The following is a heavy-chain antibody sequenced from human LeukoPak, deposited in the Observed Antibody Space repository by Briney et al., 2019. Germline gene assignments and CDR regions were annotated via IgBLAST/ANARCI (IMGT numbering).Heavy chain of an antibody. CDR3: ARAGGSYYIAFDI. D-gene: IGHD1-26*01. V-gene: IGHV4-34*01. Sequence: SETLSLTCAVYGGSFSGYYWSWIRQPPGKGLEWIGEINHSGSTNYNPSLKSRFTISVDTSKNQFSLKLSPVTAADTAVYYCARAGGSYYIAFDIWGQGTMVTVSS. CDR1: GGSFSGYY. CDR2: INHSGST. J-gene: IGHJ3*02.